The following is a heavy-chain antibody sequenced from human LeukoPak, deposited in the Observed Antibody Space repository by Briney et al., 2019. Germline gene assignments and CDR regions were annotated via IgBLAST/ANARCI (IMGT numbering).Heavy chain of an antibody. D-gene: IGHD2/OR15-2a*01. CDR2: IYTSGST. CDR3: ARQISDYYYYYMDV. CDR1: GGSISSGCYY. V-gene: IGHV4-61*02. Sequence: SQTLSLTCAVSGGSISSGCYYWSWIRQPAGKGLEWIGRIYTSGSTNYNPSLKSRVTISVDTSKNQFSLKLNSVTAADTAMYYCARQISDYYYYYMDVWGEGITVTVSS. J-gene: IGHJ6*03.